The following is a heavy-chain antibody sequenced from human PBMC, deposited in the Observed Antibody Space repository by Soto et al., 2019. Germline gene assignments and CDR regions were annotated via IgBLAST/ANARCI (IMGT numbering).Heavy chain of an antibody. CDR3: ARESHSSGWYRYYYYGMDV. CDR2: IYYSGST. CDR1: GGSISSYY. J-gene: IGHJ6*02. V-gene: IGHV4-59*01. D-gene: IGHD6-19*01. Sequence: QVQLQESGPGLVKPSETLSLTCTVSGGSISSYYWSWIRQPPGKGLEWIGYIYYSGSTNYNPSLKSRVTISVDTSKNQFSLKLSSVTAADTAVYYCARESHSSGWYRYYYYGMDVWGQGTTVTVSS.